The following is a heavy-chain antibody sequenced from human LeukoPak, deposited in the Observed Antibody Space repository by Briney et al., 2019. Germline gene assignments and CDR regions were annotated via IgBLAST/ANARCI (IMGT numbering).Heavy chain of an antibody. CDR1: GGSISSGGYY. D-gene: IGHD2-2*02. CDR2: IYYSGIT. V-gene: IGHV4-31*03. Sequence: SQTLSLTCTVSGGSISSGGYYWSWIRQHPGKGLEWIGYIYYSGITYYNPSLKSRVTISVDTSKNQFSLKLSSVTAADTAVYYCARGVVVVPAAIQYYYYGMDVWGQGTTVTVSS. CDR3: ARGVVVVPAAIQYYYYGMDV. J-gene: IGHJ6*02.